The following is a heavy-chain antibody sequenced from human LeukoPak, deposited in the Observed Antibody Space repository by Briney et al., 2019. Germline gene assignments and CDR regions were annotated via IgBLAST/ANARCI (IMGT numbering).Heavy chain of an antibody. Sequence: SETLSLTCTVSGGSISVYYWTWIRQPAGKGLEWIGRIYTSGSANYNPSLKSRVTMSVDTSKNQFSLRLNSVTAADTAVYYCARGGDSSSWSVDHWGQGTLVTVSS. V-gene: IGHV4-4*07. CDR2: IYTSGSA. D-gene: IGHD6-13*01. CDR1: GGSISVYY. J-gene: IGHJ4*02. CDR3: ARGGDSSSWSVDH.